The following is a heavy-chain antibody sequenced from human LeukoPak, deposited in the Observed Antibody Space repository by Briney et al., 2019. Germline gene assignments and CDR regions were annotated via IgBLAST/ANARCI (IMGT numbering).Heavy chain of an antibody. CDR1: GYSFTSYW. V-gene: IGHV5-51*01. CDR2: IYPGDSAT. CDR3: ARQDYDFWSGYCRPRRAFDI. Sequence: GESLTISCKGSGYSFTSYWIGWVRQMPGKGLEWMGIIYPGDSATRYSPSFQGQVTISADKSISTAYLQWSSLKAPDTAMYYCARQDYDFWSGYCRPRRAFDIWGQGTMVTVSS. J-gene: IGHJ3*02. D-gene: IGHD3-3*01.